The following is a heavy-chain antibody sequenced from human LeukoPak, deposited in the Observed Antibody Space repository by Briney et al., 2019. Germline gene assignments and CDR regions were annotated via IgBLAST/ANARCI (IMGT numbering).Heavy chain of an antibody. J-gene: IGHJ4*02. CDR1: GGTFSSYA. D-gene: IGHD6-13*01. CDR2: IVPIFGTA. Sequence: SVKVSCKASGGTFSSYAISWVRQAPGQGLEWMGGIVPIFGTANYAQKFQGRVTITTDESTSTAYMELSSLRSEDTAVYYCARGPVIAAAGYYFDYWGQGTLVTVSS. V-gene: IGHV1-69*05. CDR3: ARGPVIAAAGYYFDY.